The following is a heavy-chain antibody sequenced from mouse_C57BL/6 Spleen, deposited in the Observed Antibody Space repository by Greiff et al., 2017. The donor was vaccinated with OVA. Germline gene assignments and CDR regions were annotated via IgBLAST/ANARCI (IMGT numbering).Heavy chain of an antibody. J-gene: IGHJ1*03. D-gene: IGHD1-1*01. CDR3: ARPPYYGSSPDWYFDV. V-gene: IGHV1-19*01. Sequence: EVQLQQSGPVLVKPGASVKMSCKASGYTFTDYYMNWVKQSHGKSLEWIGVINPYNGGTSYNQKFKGKATLTVDKSSSTAYMELNSLTSEDSAVYYCARPPYYGSSPDWYFDVWGTGTTVTVSS. CDR2: INPYNGGT. CDR1: GYTFTDYY.